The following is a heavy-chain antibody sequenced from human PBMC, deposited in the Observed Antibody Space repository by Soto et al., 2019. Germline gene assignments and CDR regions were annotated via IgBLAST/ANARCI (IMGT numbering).Heavy chain of an antibody. V-gene: IGHV5-10-1*01. D-gene: IGHD3-22*01. CDR2: IDPSDSQT. J-gene: IGHJ4*02. CDR3: ARKIYDYDTGPNFQYYFDS. Sequence: XESLKVSCQGSGNSFAGYWSTLVLQEPGKGLEWMGRIDPSDSQTYYSPSFRGHVTISVTKSITTVFLQWSSLRASDTAMYYCARKIYDYDTGPNFQYYFDSWGQGTPVTVPS. CDR1: GNSFAGYW.